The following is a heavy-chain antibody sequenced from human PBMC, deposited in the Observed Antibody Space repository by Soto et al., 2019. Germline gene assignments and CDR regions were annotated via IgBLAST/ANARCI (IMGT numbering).Heavy chain of an antibody. CDR1: GFTFSSYW. J-gene: IGHJ4*02. CDR3: ARVLIGVTYYYHSSGLWGVDY. Sequence: EVQLVESGGGLVQPGGSLRLSCAASGFTFSSYWMSWVRQAPGKGLEWVANIKQDGSEKYYVDSVKGRFTISRDNAKNSLYLQMNSLRAEDTAVYYCARVLIGVTYYYHSSGLWGVDYWGQGTLVTVSS. V-gene: IGHV3-7*05. D-gene: IGHD3-22*01. CDR2: IKQDGSEK.